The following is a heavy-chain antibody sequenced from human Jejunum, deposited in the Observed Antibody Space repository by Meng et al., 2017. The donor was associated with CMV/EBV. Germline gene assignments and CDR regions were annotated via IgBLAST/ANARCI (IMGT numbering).Heavy chain of an antibody. V-gene: IGHV4-39*07. Sequence: VSGGSIYTDTYYWAWIRQPPGKTLEWIGSIYYSGSTNYDPSLKSRVAISADTSKNQFSLKLNSVTAADTAVYYCACRDYYYYSMNVWGQGTTVTVSS. CDR1: GGSIYTDTYY. CDR2: IYYSGST. J-gene: IGHJ6*02. D-gene: IGHD2-21*01. CDR3: ACRDYYYYSMNV.